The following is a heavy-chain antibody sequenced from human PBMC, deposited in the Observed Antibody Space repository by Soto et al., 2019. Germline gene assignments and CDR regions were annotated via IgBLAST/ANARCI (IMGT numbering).Heavy chain of an antibody. Sequence: SETLSLTCAVYGGSFSGYYWSWIRQPPGKGLEWIGEINHSGSTNYNPSLKSRVTISVDTSKNQFSLKLSSVTAADTAVYYCARGVMIVVVPGYFDYWGQGTLVTVSS. J-gene: IGHJ4*02. CDR2: INHSGST. CDR3: ARGVMIVVVPGYFDY. CDR1: GGSFSGYY. D-gene: IGHD3-22*01. V-gene: IGHV4-34*01.